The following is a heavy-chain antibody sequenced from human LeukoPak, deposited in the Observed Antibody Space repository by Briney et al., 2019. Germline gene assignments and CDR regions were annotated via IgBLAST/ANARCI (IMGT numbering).Heavy chain of an antibody. J-gene: IGHJ4*02. Sequence: GGSLRLSCAASGFTFSSYWMSWVRQAPGKGLEWVANIKYDGSDKYYVDSVKGRFTISRDNANNSLFLQMNSLRAEDTAVYYCARAHDRGDYWGQGTLVTVSS. V-gene: IGHV3-7*05. CDR1: GFTFSSYW. CDR3: ARAHDRGDY. D-gene: IGHD3-9*01. CDR2: IKYDGSDK.